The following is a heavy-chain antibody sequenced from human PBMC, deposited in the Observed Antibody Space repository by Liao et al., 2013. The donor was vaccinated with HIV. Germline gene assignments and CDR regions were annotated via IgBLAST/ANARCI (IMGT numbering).Heavy chain of an antibody. V-gene: IGHV4-4*07. D-gene: IGHD5-12*01. CDR1: GGSMSSHF. J-gene: IGHJ4*02. CDR2: INVNGDT. CDR3: ARAAAHRMDSGYDLDY. Sequence: QVQLQESGPGLVKPSQTLSLTCSVSGGSMSSHFWTWIRQPAGKGLEWIGHINVNGDTDYNPSLKGRVTMSVDTSKNQISLRLRSVTAADSAVYYCARAAAHRMDSGYDLDYWGQGTLVTVSS.